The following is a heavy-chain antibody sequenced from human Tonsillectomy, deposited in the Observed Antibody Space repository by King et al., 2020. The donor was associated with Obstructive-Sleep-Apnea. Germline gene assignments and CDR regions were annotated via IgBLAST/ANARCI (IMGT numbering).Heavy chain of an antibody. CDR3: ARVIGNWNYPWYFDY. V-gene: IGHV4-38-2*02. D-gene: IGHD1-7*01. Sequence: VQLQESGPGLVKPSETLSLTCTVSGYSISSPYYWGWIRQPPGKGLEWIGSIYYSGSTYYNPSLKSRVTISVDTSKNQFSLRLSSVTAADTALYYCARVIGNWNYPWYFDYWGQGTLVTVSS. CDR2: IYYSGST. J-gene: IGHJ4*02. CDR1: GYSISSPYY.